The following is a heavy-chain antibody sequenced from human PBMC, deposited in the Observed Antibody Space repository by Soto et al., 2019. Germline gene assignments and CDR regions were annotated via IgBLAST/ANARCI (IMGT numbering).Heavy chain of an antibody. CDR1: GFTFSNYP. V-gene: IGHV3-48*01. CDR3: AREGLGSNWLSWFDP. J-gene: IGHJ5*02. CDR2: IGGSTGTI. D-gene: IGHD6-13*01. Sequence: EVQLVESGGGLVQPGGSLRLSCAASGFTFSNYPMNWVRQAPGKGLEWLSYIGGSTGTIFYADSVKGRFTISRDNAKNSLYRQMNSLRAEDTAVYYCAREGLGSNWLSWFDPWGQGTLVTVSS.